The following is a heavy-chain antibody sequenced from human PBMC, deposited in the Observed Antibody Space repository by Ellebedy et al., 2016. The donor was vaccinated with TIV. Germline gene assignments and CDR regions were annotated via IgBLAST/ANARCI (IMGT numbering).Heavy chain of an antibody. CDR2: IDTGSSLI. CDR1: RFSFSNYY. Sequence: GESLKISCAASRFSFSNYYMSWVRQAPGKGLEWVSSIDTGSSLIYYADSVKGRFTISRDNSKNTLYLQMDSLRVEETAVYYCASDRGNYGGAPYNGMDIWGQGTTVTVSS. CDR3: ASDRGNYGGAPYNGMDI. V-gene: IGHV3-21*01. J-gene: IGHJ6*02. D-gene: IGHD3-10*01.